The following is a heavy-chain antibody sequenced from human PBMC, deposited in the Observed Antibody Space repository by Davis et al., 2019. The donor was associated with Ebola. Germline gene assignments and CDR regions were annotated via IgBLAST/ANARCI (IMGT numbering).Heavy chain of an antibody. CDR2: IYYSGST. V-gene: IGHV4-39*01. J-gene: IGHJ4*02. CDR1: GGSISSSSYY. CDR3: ARLMDGRSDY. Sequence: PSETLSLTCTVSGGSISSSSYYWGWIRQPPGKDLEWIGSIYYSGSTYYNPSLKSRVTISVDTPKTQFSRKLSSVPAADTAVYYCARLMDGRSDYWGQGTLVTVSS. D-gene: IGHD5-24*01.